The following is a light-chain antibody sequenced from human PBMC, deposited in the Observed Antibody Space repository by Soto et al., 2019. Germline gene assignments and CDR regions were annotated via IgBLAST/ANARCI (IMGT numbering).Light chain of an antibody. J-gene: IGKJ1*01. Sequence: EIVLTQSPATLSLSPVEIATLSCRASQSVSSYLAWYQQKPGQAPRLLIYGASTRATGIPARFSGSGSRTEFTLTISSLQSEDFAVYYCQQYNNWPRTFGQGTKVDI. CDR2: GAS. CDR3: QQYNNWPRT. CDR1: QSVSSY. V-gene: IGKV3-15*01.